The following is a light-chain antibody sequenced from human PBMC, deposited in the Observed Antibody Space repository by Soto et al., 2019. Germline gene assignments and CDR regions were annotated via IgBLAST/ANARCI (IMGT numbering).Light chain of an antibody. V-gene: IGLV1-51*01. CDR1: SSNIGNNF. J-gene: IGLJ2*01. CDR3: GTWDSSLSGVV. CDR2: DNN. Sequence: QSVLTQPPSVSAAPGQKVTISCSGSSSNIGNNFVSWYQQLPETAPKLIVYDNNKRPSGIPDRFSGSKSGTSATLGITGLQTGDEADYYCGTWDSSLSGVVFGGGTKLTVL.